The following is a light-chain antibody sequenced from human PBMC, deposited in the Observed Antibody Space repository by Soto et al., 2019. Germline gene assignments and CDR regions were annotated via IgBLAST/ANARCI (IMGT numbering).Light chain of an antibody. CDR2: DAS. CDR3: QQYNSYSWT. Sequence: DIQMTQSPSSLSASVGDSVTITCQASQDISNYLNWYQQKPGKAPKLLIYDASSLESGVPSRFSGSGSGTEFTLTISSLQPDDFATYYCQQYNSYSWTFGQGTKVDI. V-gene: IGKV1-5*01. J-gene: IGKJ1*01. CDR1: QDISNY.